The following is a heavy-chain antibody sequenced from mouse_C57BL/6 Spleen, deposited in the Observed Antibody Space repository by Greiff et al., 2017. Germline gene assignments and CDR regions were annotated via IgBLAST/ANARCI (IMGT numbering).Heavy chain of an antibody. Sequence: VQLQQSGAELVKPGASVKISCKASGYAFSSYWMTWVKQRPGKGLEWIGQIYPGDGDTNYNGKFKGKATLTADKSSSTAYMQLSSLTSEDSAVYFCARLRDLGFDYWGQGTTLTVSS. J-gene: IGHJ2*01. V-gene: IGHV1-80*01. CDR2: IYPGDGDT. CDR3: ARLRDLGFDY. D-gene: IGHD4-1*01. CDR1: GYAFSSYW.